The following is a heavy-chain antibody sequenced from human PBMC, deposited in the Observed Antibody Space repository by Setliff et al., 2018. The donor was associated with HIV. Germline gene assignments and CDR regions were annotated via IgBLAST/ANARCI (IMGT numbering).Heavy chain of an antibody. J-gene: IGHJ4*02. Sequence: SVKVSCKASGGTFSSYAISWVRQAPGQGLEWMGGIIPIFGTANYAQKFQGRVTITADESTSTAYMELSSPRSEDTAVYYCVIVPLYENVYDNIWGSYRPLDYWGQGTLVTVSS. CDR3: VIVPLYENVYDNIWGSYRPLDY. D-gene: IGHD3-16*02. CDR1: GGTFSSYA. V-gene: IGHV1-69*13. CDR2: IIPIFGTA.